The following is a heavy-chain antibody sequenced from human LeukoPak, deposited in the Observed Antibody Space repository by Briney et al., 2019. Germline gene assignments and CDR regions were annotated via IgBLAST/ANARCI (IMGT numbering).Heavy chain of an antibody. D-gene: IGHD6-19*01. CDR2: ISDSGDST. CDR1: GLTFSNYA. Sequence: GGSLRLSCATSGLTFSNYALSWVRQAPGKGLEWVSTISDSGDSTHYADSVKGRFTISRDSSKNTLYLQMNSLRAEDTAVYYCANPGRYTSGWIFPPSFDYWGQGTPVTVSS. J-gene: IGHJ4*02. V-gene: IGHV3-23*01. CDR3: ANPGRYTSGWIFPPSFDY.